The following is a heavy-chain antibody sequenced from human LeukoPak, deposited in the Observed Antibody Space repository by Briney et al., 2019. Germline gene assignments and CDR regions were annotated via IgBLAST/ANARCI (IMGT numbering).Heavy chain of an antibody. J-gene: IGHJ4*02. CDR3: ARSRGAVAGPAFDY. D-gene: IGHD6-19*01. Sequence: SETLSLTCTVSGGSISSYYWSWIRQPPGKGLEWIGYIYYSGSTNYNPSLKSRVTISVDTSKNQFSLKLSSVTAADTAVYYCARSRGAVAGPAFDYWGQGTLVTVSS. CDR1: GGSISSYY. V-gene: IGHV4-59*01. CDR2: IYYSGST.